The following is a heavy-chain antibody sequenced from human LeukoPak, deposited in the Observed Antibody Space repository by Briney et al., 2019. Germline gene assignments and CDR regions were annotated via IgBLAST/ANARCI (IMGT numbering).Heavy chain of an antibody. J-gene: IGHJ3*02. V-gene: IGHV5-51*01. D-gene: IGHD3-22*01. CDR2: IYPGDSDT. CDR3: ARAPMIVVVIDAFDI. Sequence: GESLKISCKGSGYIFTSYWIGWVRRMPGKGLEWMGIIYPGDSDTRYSPSFQGQVTISADKSISTAYLQWSSLKASDTAMYYCARAPMIVVVIDAFDIWGQGTMVTVSS. CDR1: GYIFTSYW.